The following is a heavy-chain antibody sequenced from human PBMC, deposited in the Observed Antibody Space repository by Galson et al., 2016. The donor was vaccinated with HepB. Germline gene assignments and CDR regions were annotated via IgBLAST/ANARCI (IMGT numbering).Heavy chain of an antibody. J-gene: IGHJ5*02. CDR1: GYTFTSYD. D-gene: IGHD4-23*01. CDR2: MNPNNGNA. CDR3: ARDEGGNSGWFAP. Sequence: SVKVSCKASGYTFTSYDLNWVRQATGHGPEWMGWMNPNNGNAGYAQKFQGRVTLTRDTSIGTAYMELNDPKSDDTAVYYCARDEGGNSGWFAPWGQGTLVTVSS. V-gene: IGHV1-8*01.